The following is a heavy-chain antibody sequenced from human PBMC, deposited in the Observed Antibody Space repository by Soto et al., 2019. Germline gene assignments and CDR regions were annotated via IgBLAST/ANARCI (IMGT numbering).Heavy chain of an antibody. CDR1: GFTFSSYA. Sequence: EVQLLESGGDLVKPGGSLRLSCAASGFTFSSYAMTWVRQAPGKGLEWVSAISGNGGATYADSVKGRFTISRDNSKNTLSLQMNNLRAEDTAVYYCAKWISPLLRFLEWFPPSFDYWGQGTLVTVSP. CDR3: AKWISPLLRFLEWFPPSFDY. CDR2: ISGNGGAT. V-gene: IGHV3-23*01. D-gene: IGHD3-3*01. J-gene: IGHJ4*02.